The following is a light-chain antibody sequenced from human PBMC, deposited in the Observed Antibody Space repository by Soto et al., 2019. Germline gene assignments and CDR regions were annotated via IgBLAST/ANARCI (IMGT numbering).Light chain of an antibody. CDR1: NIGHTH. Sequence: SYELTQPPSASVAPGQTATVTCEGDNIGHTHVHWYQQKPGQAPVLVLYDDRARPSGIPERFSGSNSGNTATLTISRVEAGDEADFYCQIWDSSSDHVLFGGGTKVTVL. CDR3: QIWDSSSDHVL. CDR2: DDR. V-gene: IGLV3-21*02. J-gene: IGLJ2*01.